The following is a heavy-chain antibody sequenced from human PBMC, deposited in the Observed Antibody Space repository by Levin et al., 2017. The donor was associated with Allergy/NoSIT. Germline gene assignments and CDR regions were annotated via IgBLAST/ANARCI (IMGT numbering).Heavy chain of an antibody. CDR1: GFSFSNCA. V-gene: IGHV3-30*04. J-gene: IGHJ4*02. CDR2: ISYDGSDK. Sequence: GGSLRLSCAASGFSFSNCAMHWVRQAPGKGLEWVASISYDGSDKYYADSVKGRFTVSRDNSKNTLYLQMNGLRAEDTALYYCAREGTTNTRNYYFDYWGQGALVTVSS. D-gene: IGHD1-14*01. CDR3: AREGTTNTRNYYFDY.